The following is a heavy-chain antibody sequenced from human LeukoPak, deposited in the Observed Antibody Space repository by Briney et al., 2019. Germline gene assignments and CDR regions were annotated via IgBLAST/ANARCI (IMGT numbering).Heavy chain of an antibody. J-gene: IGHJ4*02. V-gene: IGHV3-23*01. D-gene: IGHD5-18*01. Sequence: WGSLRLSCAASGFTLTNYAMTWVRQAPGKGLEWVSALSDSGASTYYADSVKGRFTVSRDSSKNTLNLQMNSLRAEDTAVYYCAKVLQDRSMNMHFDYWGPGTQVTVSS. CDR3: AKVLQDRSMNMHFDY. CDR1: GFTLTNYA. CDR2: LSDSGAST.